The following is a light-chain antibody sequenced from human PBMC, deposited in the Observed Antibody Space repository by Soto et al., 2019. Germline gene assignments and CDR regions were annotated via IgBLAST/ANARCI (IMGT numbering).Light chain of an antibody. Sequence: EIVMTQSPATLSVSPGERATLSCRASQNVGNNLAWYQQKPGQAPRLLIYGVSTRATGIPARFSGSGSGTDFPRTISSLQSEDFAVYCYQHYNTWPPYPFGQGTKVEIK. CDR3: QHYNTWPPYP. CDR2: GVS. J-gene: IGKJ2*01. V-gene: IGKV3-15*01. CDR1: QNVGNN.